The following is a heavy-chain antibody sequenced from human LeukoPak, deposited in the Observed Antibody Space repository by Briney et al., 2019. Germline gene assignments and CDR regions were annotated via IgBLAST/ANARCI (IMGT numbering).Heavy chain of an antibody. Sequence: PSEALSLTCTVSGGSISSSSYYWGWIRQPPGKGLEWIGSIYYSGSTYNNPSLKSRVTISIDTSKNQFSLKLSSVTAADTAVYYCARQRWLQLGYFDYWGQGTLVTVSS. V-gene: IGHV4-39*07. CDR1: GGSISSSSYY. CDR2: IYYSGST. CDR3: ARQRWLQLGYFDY. J-gene: IGHJ4*02. D-gene: IGHD5-24*01.